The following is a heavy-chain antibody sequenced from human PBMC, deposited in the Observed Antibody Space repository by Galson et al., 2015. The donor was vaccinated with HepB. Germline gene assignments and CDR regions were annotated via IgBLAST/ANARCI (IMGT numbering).Heavy chain of an antibody. Sequence: SLRLSCVGSEFSMSDAWMSWVRQAPGRGLEWIGRIKRKSEGGTTEYGAPLKGRVSISRDESQNTLYLLMNGLETEDTAIYHCATGGHYFGAWGQGTLVTVSS. CDR2: IKRKSEGGTT. CDR1: EFSMSDAW. CDR3: ATGGHYFGA. V-gene: IGHV3-15*01. D-gene: IGHD3-10*01. J-gene: IGHJ4*02.